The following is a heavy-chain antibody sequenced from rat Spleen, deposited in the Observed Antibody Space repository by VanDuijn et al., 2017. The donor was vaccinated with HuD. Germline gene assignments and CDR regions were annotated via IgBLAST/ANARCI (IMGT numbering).Heavy chain of an antibody. CDR2: ISTGGDNT. CDR1: GITFSDYY. CDR3: ATDGGILY. D-gene: IGHD1-12*02. V-gene: IGHV5-25*01. J-gene: IGHJ2*01. Sequence: EVQLVESGGGLVQPGRSMKLSCAASGITFSDYYMAWVRQAPRKGLEWVAYISTGGDNTYYRDSVQGRFTISRDNAKSTLYLQMDSLRSEDTATYYCATDGGILYWGQGVMVTVSS.